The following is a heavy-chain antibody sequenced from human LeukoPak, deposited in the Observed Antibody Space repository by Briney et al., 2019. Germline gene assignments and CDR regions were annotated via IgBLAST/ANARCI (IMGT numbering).Heavy chain of an antibody. CDR1: GFTFSDYY. D-gene: IGHD3-3*01. CDR3: ARPLKGVANIYYYYYMDV. V-gene: IGHV3-11*04. Sequence: KAGGSLRLSCAASGFTFSDYYMSWIRQAPGKGLEWVSYISSSGSTIYYADSVEGRFTISRDNAKNSLYLQMNSLRAEDTAVYYCARPLKGVANIYYYYYMDVWGKGTTVTVSS. J-gene: IGHJ6*03. CDR2: ISSSGSTI.